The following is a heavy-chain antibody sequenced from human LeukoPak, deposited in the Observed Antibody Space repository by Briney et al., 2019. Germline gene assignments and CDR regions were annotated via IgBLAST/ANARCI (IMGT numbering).Heavy chain of an antibody. D-gene: IGHD4-23*01. J-gene: IGHJ4*02. V-gene: IGHV3-23*01. CDR2: ISGSGGST. CDR3: ARDFGGNSDF. Sequence: PGGSLRLSCAASGFIFSSYAMSWVRQAPGKVLEWVSAISGSGGSTYYADSVKGRFTISRDIAKNTLYLQMNTLTAEDTAVYYCARDFGGNSDFWGQGTLVTVSS. CDR1: GFIFSSYA.